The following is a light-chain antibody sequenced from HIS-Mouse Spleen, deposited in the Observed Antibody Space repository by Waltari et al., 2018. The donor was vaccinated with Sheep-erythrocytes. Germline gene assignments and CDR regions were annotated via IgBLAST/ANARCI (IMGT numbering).Light chain of an antibody. CDR1: SSDVGGYNY. J-gene: IGLJ1*01. CDR2: DVS. V-gene: IGLV2-11*01. CDR3: CSYAGSYNHV. Sequence: QSALTQPRPVSGSPGQSVTISCTGTSSDVGGYNYVSWYQQHPGKAPKLMIYDVSKRPSGVPDRFSGSKSGNTASLAISGLQAEDEADYYSCSYAGSYNHVFATGTKVTVL.